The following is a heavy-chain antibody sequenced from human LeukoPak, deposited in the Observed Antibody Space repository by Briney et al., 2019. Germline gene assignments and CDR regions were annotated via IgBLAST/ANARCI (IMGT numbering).Heavy chain of an antibody. V-gene: IGHV3-64*01. Sequence: PGGSLRLSCAASGFTFSSYAMHWVRQAPGKGLEYVSAISSNGGSTYYANSVKGRFTISRDNSKNTLYLQMNSLRAEDTAVYYCARAPGRDGAAAGLFDYWGQGTLVTVSS. J-gene: IGHJ4*02. CDR2: ISSNGGST. CDR3: ARAPGRDGAAAGLFDY. D-gene: IGHD6-13*01. CDR1: GFTFSSYA.